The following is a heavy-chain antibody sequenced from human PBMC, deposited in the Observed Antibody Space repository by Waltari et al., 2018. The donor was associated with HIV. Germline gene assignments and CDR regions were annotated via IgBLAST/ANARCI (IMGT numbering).Heavy chain of an antibody. CDR3: TKDVGTGDWLSRSGTGGDFDS. V-gene: IGHV3-9*02. CDR1: GVTSRAVG. CDR2: ITWNGVVI. Sequence: DVQLVVPGCGFVGPGKSLRLSRESVGVTSRAVGLRVVSQVPGGGLEWGTGITWNGVVIGYATSVRGRCTITRDNTNNSLFLQMKSLGPEDTGLDYCTKDVGTGDWLSRSGTGGDFDSWGQGALVTVSS. D-gene: IGHD3-9*01. J-gene: IGHJ4*02.